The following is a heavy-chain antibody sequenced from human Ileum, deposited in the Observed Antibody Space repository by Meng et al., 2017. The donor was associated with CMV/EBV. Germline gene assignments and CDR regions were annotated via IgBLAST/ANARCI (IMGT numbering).Heavy chain of an antibody. CDR1: GYTFTSYD. CDR2: MNPNSGNT. CDR3: VRGVLYCSGGSCYFKRFDP. Sequence: ASVKVSCKAFGYTFTSYDINWVRQATGQGLEWMGWMNPNSGNTGYAQRFQGRVTMTRNTSISTAYMELTSLRSDDTAIYYCVRGVLYCSGGSCYFKRFDPWGQGTRVTVSS. D-gene: IGHD2-15*01. J-gene: IGHJ5*02. V-gene: IGHV1-8*01.